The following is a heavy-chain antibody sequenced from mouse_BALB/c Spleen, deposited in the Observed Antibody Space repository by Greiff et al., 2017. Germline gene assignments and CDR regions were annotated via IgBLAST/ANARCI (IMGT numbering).Heavy chain of an antibody. V-gene: IGHV3-6*02. D-gene: IGHD2-14*01. Sequence: EVKLMESGPGLVKPSQSLSLTCSVTGYSITSGYYWNWIRQFPGNKLEWMGYISYDGSNNYNPSLKNRISITRDTSKNQFFLKLNSVTTEDTATYYCARRDYYRYEWYFDVWGAGTTVTVSS. CDR1: GYSITSGYY. CDR3: ARRDYYRYEWYFDV. CDR2: ISYDGSN. J-gene: IGHJ1*01.